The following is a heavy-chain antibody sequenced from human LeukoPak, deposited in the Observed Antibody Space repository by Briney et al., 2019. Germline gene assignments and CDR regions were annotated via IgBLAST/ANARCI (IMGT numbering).Heavy chain of an antibody. CDR1: GYTFTSYY. Sequence: ASVKVSCKASGYTFTSYYMHWVRQAPGQGLEWMGIINPSGGSTSYAQKFQGRVTMTRDTSTSTVYMELSSLRSEDTAVYYCAREINDFWSGINWFDPWGQGTLVTVSS. J-gene: IGHJ5*02. D-gene: IGHD3-3*01. CDR2: INPSGGST. V-gene: IGHV1-46*01. CDR3: AREINDFWSGINWFDP.